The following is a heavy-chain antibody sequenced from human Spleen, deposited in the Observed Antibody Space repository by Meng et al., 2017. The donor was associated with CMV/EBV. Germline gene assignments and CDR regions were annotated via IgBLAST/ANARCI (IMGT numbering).Heavy chain of an antibody. Sequence: GESLKIYCEASGFTFGSFGMTWVRQAPGMRLEWVSSVRSSSRYIYYAESVKGRFTISRDNAKHSLSLQMNSLRAEDTAVYYCAKRGQGFTFDYWGQGTRVTVSS. CDR3: AKRGQGFTFDY. CDR1: GFTFGSFG. J-gene: IGHJ4*02. V-gene: IGHV3-21*04. CDR2: VRSSSRYI.